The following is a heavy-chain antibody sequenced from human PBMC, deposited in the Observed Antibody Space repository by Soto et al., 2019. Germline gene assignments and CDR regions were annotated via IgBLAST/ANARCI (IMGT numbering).Heavy chain of an antibody. CDR3: ARLQLGGDRMLNWFDP. V-gene: IGHV1-18*01. Sequence: QVQVVQSGPELKKPGASVKVSCKAQGYIFTKYGIGWVRQAPGHGLEWMGLINVYNGDRKVAQKFQDRVSMTTDTATDTAYMELKSLRSVDKAVYYCARLQLGGDRMLNWFDPWGQGTLVTVSS. D-gene: IGHD2-21*02. CDR2: INVYNGDR. J-gene: IGHJ5*02. CDR1: GYIFTKYG.